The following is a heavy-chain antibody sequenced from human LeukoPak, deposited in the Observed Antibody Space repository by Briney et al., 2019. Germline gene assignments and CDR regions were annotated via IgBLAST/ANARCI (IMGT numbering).Heavy chain of an antibody. CDR1: GFTFSSYW. V-gene: IGHV3-74*01. CDR3: ARQMIWQWLLPRPNDAFDI. D-gene: IGHD6-19*01. Sequence: GGSLRLSCAASGFTFSSYWMHWVRQAPGKGLVWVSRINSDGSSTSYADSVKGRFTISRDNAKNSLYLQMNSLRAEDTAVYYCARQMIWQWLLPRPNDAFDIWGQGTMVTISS. CDR2: INSDGSST. J-gene: IGHJ3*02.